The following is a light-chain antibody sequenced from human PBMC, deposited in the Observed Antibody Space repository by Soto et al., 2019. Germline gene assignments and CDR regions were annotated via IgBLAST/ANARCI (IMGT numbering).Light chain of an antibody. Sequence: EIVLTQSPGTLSLSPGDRATLSCRASQSVSSNYLAWYQQKPGQAPRLLIYGASRGAAGIPDRFSGSGSGTDFNLTISRLEPEDFAGYFWQQYWRSLMFTFDQGTKLEVK. CDR3: QQYWRSLMFT. J-gene: IGKJ2*01. V-gene: IGKV3-20*01. CDR1: QSVSSNY. CDR2: GAS.